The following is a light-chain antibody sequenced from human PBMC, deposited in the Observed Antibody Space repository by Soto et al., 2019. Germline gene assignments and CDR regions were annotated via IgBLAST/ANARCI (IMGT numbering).Light chain of an antibody. CDR3: QQYNSYPRT. J-gene: IGKJ1*01. CDR2: DAS. V-gene: IGKV1-5*01. Sequence: DIQMTQSPSTLCASVGDRVTMTCRASQSISSWLAWYQQKPGKAPKLLIYDASSLESGVPSRFSGSGSGTEFTLTISSLQPDDFATYYCQQYNSYPRTFGQGTTVDIK. CDR1: QSISSW.